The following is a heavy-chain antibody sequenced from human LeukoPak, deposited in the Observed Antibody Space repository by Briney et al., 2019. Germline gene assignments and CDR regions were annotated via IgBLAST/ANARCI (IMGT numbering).Heavy chain of an antibody. V-gene: IGHV3-74*01. J-gene: IGHJ4*02. CDR3: ARGKYGGHFIDY. D-gene: IGHD5-12*01. CDR2: IKLDGSDT. CDR1: GFTFTTHW. Sequence: GGSLRLSCGASGFTFTTHWIHWVRQAPGKGLVWVSRIKLDGSDTNYADSVKGRFTISRDNAKNTVYLQMNSLRAEDTAVYYCARGKYGGHFIDYWGQGTLVTVSS.